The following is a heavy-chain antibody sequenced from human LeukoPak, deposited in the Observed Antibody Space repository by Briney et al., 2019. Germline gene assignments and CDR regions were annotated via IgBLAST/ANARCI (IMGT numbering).Heavy chain of an antibody. D-gene: IGHD6-6*01. V-gene: IGHV4-59*08. Sequence: SETLSLTCTVSGGSISNYYWSWIRQPPGKGLEWLAYISYSGSTTYNPSLKSQVTISVDTSKNQFSLSLTSVTAADTAVYYCARHSTGVPGRPNDYWGQGTLVTVSS. CDR3: ARHSTGVPGRPNDY. CDR1: GGSISNYY. CDR2: ISYSGST. J-gene: IGHJ4*02.